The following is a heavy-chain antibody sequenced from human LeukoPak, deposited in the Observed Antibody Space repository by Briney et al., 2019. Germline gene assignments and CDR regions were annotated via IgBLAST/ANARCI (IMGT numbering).Heavy chain of an antibody. J-gene: IGHJ1*01. CDR2: ISYDGNSD. Sequence: GGSLRLSCAASGFTFSTNVMHWVRQTPGKGLEWMAVISYDGNSDTYADPVEGRFTVSRDNSRNILYLQMNSLRNDDTAMYYCARDGANDLFKGGAYFLDWGQGALVIVS. V-gene: IGHV3-30*04. CDR3: ARDGANDLFKGGAYFLD. CDR1: GFTFSTNV. D-gene: IGHD4/OR15-4a*01.